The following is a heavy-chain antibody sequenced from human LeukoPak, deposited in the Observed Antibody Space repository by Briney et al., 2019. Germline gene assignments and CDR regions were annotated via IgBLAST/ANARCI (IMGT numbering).Heavy chain of an antibody. CDR3: ARDRSSGWYEYYYYYGTDV. Sequence: GASVKVSCKASGYTFTSYGISWVRQAPGQGLEWMGWISAYNGNTNYAQKLQGRVTMTTDTSTSTAYMQLRSLRSDDTAVYYCARDRSSGWYEYYYYYGTDVWGKGTTVTVSS. J-gene: IGHJ6*04. CDR2: ISAYNGNT. V-gene: IGHV1-18*04. CDR1: GYTFTSYG. D-gene: IGHD6-19*01.